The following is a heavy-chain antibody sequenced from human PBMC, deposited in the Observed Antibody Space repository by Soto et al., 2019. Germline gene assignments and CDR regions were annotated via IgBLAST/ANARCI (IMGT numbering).Heavy chain of an antibody. CDR3: ARDWPVAGTGGYYYYGMDV. J-gene: IGHJ6*02. D-gene: IGHD6-19*01. Sequence: SETLSLTCTVSGGSISSYYWSWIRQPAGKGLEWIGRIYTSGSTNYNPSLKSRVTMSVDTSKNQFSLKLSSVTAADTAVYYCARDWPVAGTGGYYYYGMDVWGQGTTVTV. CDR1: GGSISSYY. V-gene: IGHV4-4*07. CDR2: IYTSGST.